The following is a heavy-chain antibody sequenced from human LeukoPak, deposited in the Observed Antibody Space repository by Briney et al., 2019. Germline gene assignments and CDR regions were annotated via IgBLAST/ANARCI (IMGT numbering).Heavy chain of an antibody. J-gene: IGHJ5*01. Sequence: GGSLRLSCAASGFTFSNFAMSWVRQAPGKELEWVSVISGNSGSTYYADSVKGRFTISRENSKNTLYLQMNSLRAEDTAIYYCAREVGWFDSWGQGTLVTVSS. CDR2: ISGNSGST. D-gene: IGHD1-26*01. CDR1: GFTFSNFA. CDR3: AREVGWFDS. V-gene: IGHV3-23*01.